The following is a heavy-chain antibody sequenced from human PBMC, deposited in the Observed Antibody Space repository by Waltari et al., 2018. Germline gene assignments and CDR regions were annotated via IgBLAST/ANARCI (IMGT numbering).Heavy chain of an antibody. CDR3: AKKGSTSCYVN. J-gene: IGHJ4*02. D-gene: IGHD2-2*01. CDR1: GFTFDDYT. V-gene: IGHV3-43*01. Sequence: EVQLVESGGVVVQPGGSLRLSCAASGFTFDDYTMHWVRQAPGKDLEWVSLISWDGGSTYYADSVKGRFTISRDDSKNTLYLQMNSLRAEDTAVYYCAKKGSTSCYVNWGQGTLVTVSS. CDR2: ISWDGGST.